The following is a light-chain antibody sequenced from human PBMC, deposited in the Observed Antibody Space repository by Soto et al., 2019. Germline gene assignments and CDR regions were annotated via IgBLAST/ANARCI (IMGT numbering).Light chain of an antibody. Sequence: EIGLTQSPGTLSFSPGEGATLSCRASQSVRASYLAWYQQSPGQPPRLLIYDASTRAPGIPDRFSGSGSGTDFTLTIRRLEPEDFAVYYCQQYGTSTTFGQGTKVDI. CDR1: QSVRASY. CDR3: QQYGTSTT. J-gene: IGKJ1*01. CDR2: DAS. V-gene: IGKV3-20*01.